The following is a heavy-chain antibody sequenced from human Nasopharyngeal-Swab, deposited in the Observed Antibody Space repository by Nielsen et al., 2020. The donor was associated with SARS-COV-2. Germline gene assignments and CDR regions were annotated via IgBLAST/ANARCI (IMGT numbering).Heavy chain of an antibody. J-gene: IGHJ3*01. CDR3: AKDGVVRGDALDL. D-gene: IGHD3-10*01. V-gene: IGHV3-23*01. Sequence: GESLKISCAASGFTFNIYAMAWVRRAPGRGLQWVTGVSASGGSTYYTDPVKGRFSISRDNSKNTLFLQMHSLRVEDTAVYYCAKDGVVRGDALDLWGQGTMVTVSS. CDR1: GFTFNIYA. CDR2: VSASGGST.